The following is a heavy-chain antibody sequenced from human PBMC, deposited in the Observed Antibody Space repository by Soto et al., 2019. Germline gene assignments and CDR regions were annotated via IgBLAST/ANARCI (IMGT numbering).Heavy chain of an antibody. Sequence: EVQLVESGGGLVQPGGSLRLSCAASGFTVSSNYMSWVRQAPGKGLEWVSVIYSGGSTYYADSVKGRFTISRDNSKNTLYLQMNSLRAEDTAVYYCARDSPTSRVGSMGNWGQGTLVTVSS. CDR1: GFTVSSNY. CDR3: ARDSPTSRVGSMGN. CDR2: IYSGGST. D-gene: IGHD1-26*01. J-gene: IGHJ4*02. V-gene: IGHV3-66*01.